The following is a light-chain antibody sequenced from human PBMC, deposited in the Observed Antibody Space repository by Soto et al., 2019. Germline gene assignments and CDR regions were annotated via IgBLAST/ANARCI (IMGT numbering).Light chain of an antibody. CDR2: EGS. CDR1: SSDVGSYNL. CDR3: CSYAGSSTLV. V-gene: IGLV2-23*01. Sequence: QSVLTQPASVSGSPGQSITISCTGTSSDVGSYNLVSWYQQHPGKAPKLMIYEGSKRPSGVSNRFSGSKYGNTASLTISGVQAEDGADYYCCSYAGSSTLVFGGGTKLTVL. J-gene: IGLJ3*02.